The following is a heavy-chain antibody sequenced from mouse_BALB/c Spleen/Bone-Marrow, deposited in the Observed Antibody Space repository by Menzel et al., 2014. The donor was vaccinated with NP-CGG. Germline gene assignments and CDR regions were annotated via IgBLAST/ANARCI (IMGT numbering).Heavy chain of an antibody. CDR2: IRNKANGYTT. CDR3: ARDAYRYAMDY. J-gene: IGHJ4*01. D-gene: IGHD2-14*01. V-gene: IGHV7-3*02. CDR1: GFTFTDYY. Sequence: EVMLVESGGGLAQPGGSLRLSCATSGFTFTDYYMSWVRQPPGKALEWLGFIRNKANGYTTEYSVSVKGRFTISRDNSQSILYLRMNTLRAEDSATYYCARDAYRYAMDYWGQGTSVTVSS.